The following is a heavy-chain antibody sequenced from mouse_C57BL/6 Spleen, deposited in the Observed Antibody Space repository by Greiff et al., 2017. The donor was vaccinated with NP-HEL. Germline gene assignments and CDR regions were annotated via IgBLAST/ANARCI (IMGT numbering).Heavy chain of an antibody. CDR1: GFTFSSYT. J-gene: IGHJ3*01. Sequence: EVKLVESGGGLVKPGGSLKLSCAASGFTFSSYTMSWVRQTPEKRLEWVATISGGGGNTYYPDSVKGRFTISRDNAKNTLYLQMSSLRSEDTALYYCARPPYYYGSSPWFAYWGQGTLVTVSA. D-gene: IGHD1-1*01. CDR3: ARPPYYYGSSPWFAY. V-gene: IGHV5-9*01. CDR2: ISGGGGNT.